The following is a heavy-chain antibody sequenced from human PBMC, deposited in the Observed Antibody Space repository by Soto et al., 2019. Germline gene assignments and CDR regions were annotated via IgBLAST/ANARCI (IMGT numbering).Heavy chain of an antibody. J-gene: IGHJ4*02. V-gene: IGHV3-64D*06. CDR1: GFTFSSYA. CDR3: VNGRKTQLGSNFDY. Sequence: GGSLRLSCSASGFTFSSYAMHWVRQAPGKGLEYVSAISSNGGSTYYADSVKGRFTISRDNYKNTLYLQMSSLRAEDTAVYYCVNGRKTQLGSNFDYWGQGTLVTVSS. D-gene: IGHD3-16*01. CDR2: ISSNGGST.